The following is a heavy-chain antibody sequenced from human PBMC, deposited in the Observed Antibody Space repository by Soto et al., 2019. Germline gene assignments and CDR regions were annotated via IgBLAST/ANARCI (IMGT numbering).Heavy chain of an antibody. CDR2: IIPIFGTA. J-gene: IGHJ4*02. Sequence: SLKVSCKTSGDTFSSYAISCVRQTPGQGLEWMGGIIPIFGTANYAQKFQGRVTITADESTSTAYMELSSLRSEDTAVYYCACLLGITGTQPFDYWGQGTLVTVS. CDR1: GDTFSSYA. V-gene: IGHV1-69*13. D-gene: IGHD1-7*01. CDR3: ACLLGITGTQPFDY.